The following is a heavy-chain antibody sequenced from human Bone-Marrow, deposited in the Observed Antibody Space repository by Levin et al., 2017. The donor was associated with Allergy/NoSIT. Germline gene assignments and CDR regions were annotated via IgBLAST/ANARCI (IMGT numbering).Heavy chain of an antibody. CDR2: LSASGGST. J-gene: IGHJ4*02. Sequence: GESLKISCAASGFTFSSYAMAWVRQAPEKGLEWVSALSASGGSTYYTDSVMGRFTISRDNSKNTLYLQMNSLRAEDTAVYYCAKRNGYSRGWYNFDYWGQGTLVTVSS. V-gene: IGHV3-23*01. CDR1: GFTFSSYA. D-gene: IGHD6-19*01. CDR3: AKRNGYSRGWYNFDY.